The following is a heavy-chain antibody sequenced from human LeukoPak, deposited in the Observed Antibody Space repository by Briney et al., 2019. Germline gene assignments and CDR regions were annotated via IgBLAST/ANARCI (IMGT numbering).Heavy chain of an antibody. CDR2: INHSGST. CDR1: GGSFRGYY. D-gene: IGHD2-2*01. V-gene: IGHV4-34*01. CDR3: ASTERCSTTCPLDY. Sequence: SETLSLTCAVYGGSFRGYYWSWIRQPPGKGLEWIGEINHSGSTNYNPSLKGRVTISLGTSMKKFSLKLNSVTAADTAVYYCASTERCSTTCPLDYWGQGTLVTVSS. J-gene: IGHJ4*02.